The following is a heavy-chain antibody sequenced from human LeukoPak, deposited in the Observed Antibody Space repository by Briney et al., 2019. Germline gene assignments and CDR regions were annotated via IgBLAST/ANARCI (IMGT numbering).Heavy chain of an antibody. CDR1: GGTFSSYA. J-gene: IGHJ3*02. D-gene: IGHD3-3*01. CDR2: IIPIFGTA. CDR3: ARNLGRKIFGVVHNAFDI. Sequence: SVKVSCKASGGTFSSYAISWVRQAPGQGLEWMGGIIPIFGTANYAQKFQGRVTITTDESTSTAYMELSSLRSEDTAVYYCARNLGRKIFGVVHNAFDIWGQGTMVTVSS. V-gene: IGHV1-69*05.